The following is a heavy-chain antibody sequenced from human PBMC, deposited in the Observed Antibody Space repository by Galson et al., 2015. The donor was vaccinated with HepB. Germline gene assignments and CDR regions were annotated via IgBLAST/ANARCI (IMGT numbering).Heavy chain of an antibody. V-gene: IGHV1-69*13. J-gene: IGHJ4*02. D-gene: IGHD6-19*01. CDR3: ARGFKVAGPIDY. CDR2: IIPIFGTA. CDR1: GGTFSSYA. Sequence: SVKVSCKASGGTFSSYAISWGRQAPGQGLEWMGGIIPIFGTANYAQKFQGRVTITADESTSTAYMELSSLRSGDTAVYYCARGFKVAGPIDYWGQGTLVTVSS.